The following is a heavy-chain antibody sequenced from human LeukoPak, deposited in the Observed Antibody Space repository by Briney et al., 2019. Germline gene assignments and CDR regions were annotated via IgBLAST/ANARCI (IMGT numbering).Heavy chain of an antibody. CDR2: IYYSGST. D-gene: IGHD5-24*01. Sequence: SETLSLTCTVSGGSISNYYWNWIRQSPGKGLEWIGYIYYSGSTSYNPALKSRVTISVDTSKNQFTLNLSSVTAADTAVYHCARLRSGYNVFDSWGQGTLVTVSS. CDR3: ARLRSGYNVFDS. V-gene: IGHV4-59*01. CDR1: GGSISNYY. J-gene: IGHJ4*02.